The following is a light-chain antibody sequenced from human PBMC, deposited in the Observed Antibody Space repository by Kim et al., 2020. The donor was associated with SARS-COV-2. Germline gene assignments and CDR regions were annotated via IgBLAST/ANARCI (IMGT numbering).Light chain of an antibody. CDR2: SNN. V-gene: IGLV1-44*01. CDR1: SSNIGSNT. J-gene: IGLJ2*01. CDR3: AAWDESLNAVV. Sequence: GQRVTISCSGSSSNIGSNTVNWYQQLPGTAPKLLIDSNNQRPSGVPDRFSGSKSGTSASLAISGLQSEDEADYYCAAWDESLNAVVFGGGTQLTVL.